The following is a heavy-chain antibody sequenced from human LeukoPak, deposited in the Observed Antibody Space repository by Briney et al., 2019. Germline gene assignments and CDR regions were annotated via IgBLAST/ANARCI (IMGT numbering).Heavy chain of an antibody. CDR2: ISGSGHGPVT. CDR3: ARPYSSSFEDAFDF. V-gene: IGHV3-23*01. Sequence: PGGSLRLSCAASGFTFSNHAMNWVRQAPGKGLEWVSIISGSGHGPVTYYADSVKGRFTISRDDSKNTLFLHMNSLRDDDTAVYYCARPYSSSFEDAFDFWGQGTMVTVSS. J-gene: IGHJ3*01. D-gene: IGHD6-13*01. CDR1: GFTFSNHA.